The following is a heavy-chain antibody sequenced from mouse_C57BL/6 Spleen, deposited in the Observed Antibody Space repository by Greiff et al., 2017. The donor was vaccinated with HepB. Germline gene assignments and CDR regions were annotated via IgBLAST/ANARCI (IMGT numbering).Heavy chain of an antibody. V-gene: IGHV1-39*01. D-gene: IGHD1-1*01. Sequence: VQLQQSGPELVKPGASVKISCKASGYSFTDYNMNWVKQSNGKSLEWIGVINPNYGTTSYNQKFKGKATLTVDQSSSTAYMQLNSLTSEDSAVYYCASHYYGSSPYYAMDYWGQGTSVTVSS. CDR3: ASHYYGSSPYYAMDY. CDR1: GYSFTDYN. J-gene: IGHJ4*01. CDR2: INPNYGTT.